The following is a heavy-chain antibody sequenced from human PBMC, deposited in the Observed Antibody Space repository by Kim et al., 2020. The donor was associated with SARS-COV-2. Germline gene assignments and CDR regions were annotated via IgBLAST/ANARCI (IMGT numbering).Heavy chain of an antibody. Sequence: SETLSLTCTVSGGSISSSSYYWGWIRQPPGKGLEWIGSIYYSGSTYYNPSLKSRVTISVDTSKNQFSLKLSSVTAADTAVYYCARLGAGAAGANWFDPWGQGTLVTVSS. CDR1: GGSISSSSYY. D-gene: IGHD6-13*01. V-gene: IGHV4-39*01. CDR2: IYYSGST. CDR3: ARLGAGAAGANWFDP. J-gene: IGHJ5*02.